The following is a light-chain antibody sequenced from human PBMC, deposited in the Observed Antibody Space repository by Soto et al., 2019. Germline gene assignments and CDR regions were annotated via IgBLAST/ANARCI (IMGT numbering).Light chain of an antibody. CDR2: DAS. CDR1: QSISRR. V-gene: IGKV1-5*01. J-gene: IGKJ1*01. Sequence: DTQMTQSPSTLSASVGDRVTNTCRASQSISRRLAWYQQKPGKAPKLLIYDASTLESGVPSRFSGSGSGTEFTLTISSLQPDDFATFYCQQYTDASWTFGLGTKVEI. CDR3: QQYTDASWT.